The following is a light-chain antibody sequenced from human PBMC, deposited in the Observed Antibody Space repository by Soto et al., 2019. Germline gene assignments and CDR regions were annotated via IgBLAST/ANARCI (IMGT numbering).Light chain of an antibody. CDR1: QSVARSN. Sequence: EIVLTQSPDTLSLSPGEGATLSCRATQSVARSNLAWYQQRPGQAPRLLIYGASTRAAGVPDRFSGSGSGTEFTLTINRLEPEDFAVFYCHQYDRSAIFTFGPGTTVDIK. CDR2: GAS. CDR3: HQYDRSAIFT. J-gene: IGKJ3*01. V-gene: IGKV3-20*01.